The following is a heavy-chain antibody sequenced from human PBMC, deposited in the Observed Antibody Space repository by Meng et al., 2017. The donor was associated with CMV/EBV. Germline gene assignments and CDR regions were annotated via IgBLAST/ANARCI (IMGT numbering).Heavy chain of an antibody. CDR3: ARALRFLEFSTLGYYYGMDV. CDR1: GFTFSSYA. D-gene: IGHD3-3*01. Sequence: GESLKISCAASGFTFSSYAMHWVRQAPGKGLEWVAVISYDGSNKYYADSVKGRFTISRDNSKNTLYLQMNSLRAEDTAVYYCARALRFLEFSTLGYYYGMDVWGQGTTVTVSS. J-gene: IGHJ6*02. CDR2: ISYDGSNK. V-gene: IGHV3-30*04.